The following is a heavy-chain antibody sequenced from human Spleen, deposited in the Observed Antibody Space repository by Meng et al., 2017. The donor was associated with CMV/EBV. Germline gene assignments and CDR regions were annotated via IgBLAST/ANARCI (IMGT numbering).Heavy chain of an antibody. CDR3: ARDPISGSFIDY. J-gene: IGHJ4*02. CDR1: AVTLSSNS. CDR2: ISTRSNYI. Sequence: AASAVTLSSNSMNWVRQAPGKGLRWVASISTRSNYIFYAASMQDRLTISRDNSKNTLYLQMDSLRAEDTAMYYCARDPISGSFIDYWGQGILVTVSS. V-gene: IGHV3-21*01. D-gene: IGHD1-26*01.